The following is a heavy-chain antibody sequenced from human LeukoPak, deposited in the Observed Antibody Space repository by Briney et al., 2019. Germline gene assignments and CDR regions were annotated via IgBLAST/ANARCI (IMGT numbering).Heavy chain of an antibody. D-gene: IGHD1-26*01. CDR1: GFIFSNYW. J-gene: IGHJ3*01. CDR2: INNDEATT. V-gene: IGHV3-74*01. CDR3: ARDFIVGVPTLGFDL. Sequence: PGGSLRLSCAASGFIFSNYWMHWVRQAPGKGLVWVAHINNDEATTTYADSVKGRFTISADRAKNTLYLQMNSLKAEDTAVYYCARDFIVGVPTLGFDLWGQGAMVTVSS.